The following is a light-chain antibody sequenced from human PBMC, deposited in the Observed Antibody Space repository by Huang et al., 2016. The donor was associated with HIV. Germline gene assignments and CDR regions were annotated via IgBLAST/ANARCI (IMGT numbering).Light chain of an antibody. Sequence: IQLTQSPSSLAASVGDRVTVSCRASQDIGGFLAWYQQKPGKPPKLLIYGASTRQTGVPSSFSGSGSGTEFTLTITSLQPEDFATYYCQQLSAYPYTFGQGTKLEI. V-gene: IGKV1-9*01. CDR2: GAS. CDR3: QQLSAYPYT. J-gene: IGKJ2*01. CDR1: QDIGGF.